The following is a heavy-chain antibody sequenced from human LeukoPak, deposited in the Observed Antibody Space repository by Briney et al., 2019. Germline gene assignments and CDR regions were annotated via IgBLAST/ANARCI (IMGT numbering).Heavy chain of an antibody. CDR3: AKDRISTSGTVDY. D-gene: IGHD6-13*01. J-gene: IGHJ4*02. CDR1: GFTFSSYA. CDR2: ISGSGDTT. Sequence: GGSLRLSCAATGFTFSSYAMTWVRQAPGKGLAWDSGISGSGDTTYYADSVKGRFTISRDNSKNTLYLQMNSLRAEDTAIYYCAKDRISTSGTVDYWGQGTLVTVSS. V-gene: IGHV3-23*01.